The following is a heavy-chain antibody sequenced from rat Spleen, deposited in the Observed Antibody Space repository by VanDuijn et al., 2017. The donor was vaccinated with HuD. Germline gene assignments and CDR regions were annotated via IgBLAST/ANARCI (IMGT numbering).Heavy chain of an antibody. CDR2: INKDRSTI. V-gene: IGHV4-2*01. J-gene: IGHJ3*01. Sequence: EVKLVESGGGLVQPGRSLKLSCAASGFNFNDYWMGWVRQAPGKGLEWIGEINKDRSTINYTPSLKDKFTISRDNAQNTLYLQMSKLGSEDTAIYYCARGGSRVEAYWGQGTLVTVSS. CDR1: GFNFNDYW. D-gene: IGHD1-1*01. CDR3: ARGGSRVEAY.